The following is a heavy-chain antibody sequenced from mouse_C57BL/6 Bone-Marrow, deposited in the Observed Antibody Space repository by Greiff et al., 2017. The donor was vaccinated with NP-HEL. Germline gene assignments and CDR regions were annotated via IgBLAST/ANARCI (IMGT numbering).Heavy chain of an antibody. CDR3: ARQTEYYFDY. V-gene: IGHV5-15*01. Sequence: EVQLQESGGGLVQPGGSLKLSCAASGFTFSDYGMAWVRQAPRKGPEWVAFISNLAYSIYYADTVTGRFTISRENAKNTLYLEMSSLRSEDTAMYYCARQTEYYFDYWGQGTTLTVSS. J-gene: IGHJ2*01. CDR2: ISNLAYSI. CDR1: GFTFSDYG.